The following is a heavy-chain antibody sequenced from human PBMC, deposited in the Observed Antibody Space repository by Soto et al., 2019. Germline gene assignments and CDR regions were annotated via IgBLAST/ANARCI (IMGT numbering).Heavy chain of an antibody. J-gene: IGHJ4*02. CDR2: IYYSGST. V-gene: IGHV4-59*08. Sequence: QMQLQESGPGLVKPSETLSLTYTVSGGSISSYYWSWIRQPPGKGLELIGYIYYSGSTNYNPSLMRAVTLSVDTSKNQFSLKLHSMTAADTAVYCCARRNYGSGSTYFDYWGQGTLVTVSS. CDR3: ARRNYGSGSTYFDY. D-gene: IGHD3-10*01. CDR1: GGSISSYY.